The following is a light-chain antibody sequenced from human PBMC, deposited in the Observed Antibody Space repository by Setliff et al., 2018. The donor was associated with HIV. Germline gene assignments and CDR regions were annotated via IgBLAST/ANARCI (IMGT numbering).Light chain of an antibody. J-gene: IGLJ1*01. CDR3: SSYTGSTTPYV. Sequence: QSVLTQPASVSGSPGQSITISCTGTSSDVGGYNFVSWYRQHPGKAPKLMIYEVSNRPSGVSNRFSGSKSGNTASLTISGLQAEDEADYYCSSYTGSTTPYVFGTGTKVTVL. CDR2: EVS. CDR1: SSDVGGYNF. V-gene: IGLV2-14*01.